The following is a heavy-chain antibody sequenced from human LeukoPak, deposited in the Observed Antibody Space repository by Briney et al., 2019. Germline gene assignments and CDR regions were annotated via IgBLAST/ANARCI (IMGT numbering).Heavy chain of an antibody. Sequence: SETLSLTCTVSGGSISSGGYYWSWIRQHPGTGLEWIGEINHSGSTNYNPSLKSRVTISVDTSKNQFSLKLSSVTAADTAVYYCARERITYDFWSGYPMDAFDIWGQGTMVTVSS. J-gene: IGHJ3*02. CDR1: GGSISSGGYY. CDR2: INHSGST. CDR3: ARERITYDFWSGYPMDAFDI. V-gene: IGHV4-31*03. D-gene: IGHD3-3*01.